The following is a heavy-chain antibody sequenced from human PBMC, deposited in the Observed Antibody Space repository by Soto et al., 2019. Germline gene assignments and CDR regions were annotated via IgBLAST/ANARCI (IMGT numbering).Heavy chain of an antibody. CDR2: INHSGST. D-gene: IGHD1-7*01. V-gene: IGHV4-34*01. Sequence: SETLSLTCAVYVVSFSGYYWSWIRQPPGKGLEWIGEINHSGSTNYNPSLKSRVTISVDTSKNQFSLKLSSVTAADTAVYYCAGLIGRTTSLWYYYYGMEVWGQGTTVTVSS. J-gene: IGHJ6*01. CDR1: VVSFSGYY. CDR3: AGLIGRTTSLWYYYYGMEV.